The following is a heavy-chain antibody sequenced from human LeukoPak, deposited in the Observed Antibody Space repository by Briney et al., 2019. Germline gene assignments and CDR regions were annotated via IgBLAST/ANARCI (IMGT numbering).Heavy chain of an antibody. J-gene: IGHJ4*02. D-gene: IGHD4-17*01. CDR2: INPNSGGT. Sequence: ASVKVSCKASGYTFTGYYMHWVRQAPGQGLEWMGWINPNSGGTNYAQKFQGWVTMTRDTSISTAYMELSRLRSDDTAVYYCARDGDGDIHYFDYWGQGTLVTVSS. CDR3: ARDGDGDIHYFDY. V-gene: IGHV1-2*04. CDR1: GYTFTGYY.